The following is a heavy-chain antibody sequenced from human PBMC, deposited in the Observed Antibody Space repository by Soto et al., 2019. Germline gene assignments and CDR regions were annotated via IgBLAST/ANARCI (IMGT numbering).Heavy chain of an antibody. CDR1: GGSISSSSYY. CDR2: IYYSGNT. J-gene: IGHJ6*02. D-gene: IGHD2-2*01. Sequence: PSETLSLTCTVSGGSISSSSYYWGWIRQPPGKGLEWIGSIYYSGNTYYNPSLKSRVTISVDTSKNQFSLKLSSVTAADTAVYYCARVGRLLWVYGMDVWGQGTTVTVSS. V-gene: IGHV4-39*07. CDR3: ARVGRLLWVYGMDV.